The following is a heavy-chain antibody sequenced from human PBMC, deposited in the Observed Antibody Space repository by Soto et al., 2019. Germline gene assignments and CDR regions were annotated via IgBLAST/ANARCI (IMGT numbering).Heavy chain of an antibody. D-gene: IGHD7-27*01. V-gene: IGHV3-23*01. CDR3: ARNWGFGNWFDP. CDR2: ISGSGGST. Sequence: EVQLLESGGGLVQPGGSLRLSCAASGFTFSSYAMSWVRQPPGKGLEWVSAISGSGGSTYYADSVKGRFTISRDNSKNTLYLQMNSLRAEDTAVYYCARNWGFGNWFDPWGQGTLVTVSS. J-gene: IGHJ5*02. CDR1: GFTFSSYA.